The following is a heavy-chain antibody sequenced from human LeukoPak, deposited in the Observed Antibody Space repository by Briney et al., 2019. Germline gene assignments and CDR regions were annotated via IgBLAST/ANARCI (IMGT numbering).Heavy chain of an antibody. CDR1: GFTFSSYA. J-gene: IGHJ4*02. V-gene: IGHV3-23*01. Sequence: PGGSLSLSCALSGFTFSSYAMSWVRQARGKGLECVLAISGSGGSTYYADSVKGRFTISRDNSKNTLYLQMNSLSAEDTAVYYCAKTPSYDILTGYCRFDYWGQGTLVTVSS. CDR3: AKTPSYDILTGYCRFDY. D-gene: IGHD3-9*01. CDR2: ISGSGGST.